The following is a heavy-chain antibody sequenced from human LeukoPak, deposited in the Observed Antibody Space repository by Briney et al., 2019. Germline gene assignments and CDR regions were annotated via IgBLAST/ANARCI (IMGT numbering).Heavy chain of an antibody. CDR2: IRYDGSIK. Sequence: GGSLRLSCAASGFTFSSYAMSWVRQAPGKGLEWVAFIRYDGSIKYYADSVKGRFTISRDNSKNTLYLQMNSLRAEDTAVYYCAKMGWYYDSSGYYFDYWGQGTLVTVSS. CDR3: AKMGWYYDSSGYYFDY. CDR1: GFTFSSYA. D-gene: IGHD3-22*01. J-gene: IGHJ4*02. V-gene: IGHV3-30*02.